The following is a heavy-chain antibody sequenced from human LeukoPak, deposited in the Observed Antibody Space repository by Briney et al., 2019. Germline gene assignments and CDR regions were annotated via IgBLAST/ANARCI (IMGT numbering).Heavy chain of an antibody. CDR3: ARRTSKGTTAPYFDY. CDR1: GFSLTTSGVG. J-gene: IGHJ4*02. D-gene: IGHD4-17*01. V-gene: IGHV2-5*02. CDR2: IYWDDDK. Sequence: SGPTLVKPTQTLTLTCTFSGFSLTTSGVGVGWIRQPPGKALEWLALIYWDDDKRYSPSLESRLTITKDTSKNQVVLTMTNMDPVDAATYYCARRTSKGTTAPYFDYWGQGTLVTVSS.